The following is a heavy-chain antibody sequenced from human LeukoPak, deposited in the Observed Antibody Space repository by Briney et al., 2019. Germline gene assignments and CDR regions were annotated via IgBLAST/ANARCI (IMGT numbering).Heavy chain of an antibody. Sequence: GGSLRLSCAASGFTFSTYWMSWVRQAPGKGLEWVANIKQDGSEIHFVDSVKGRFTVSRDNARNSLYLQMNSLRAEDTAVYYCARSISESRGQWSDPWGQGTLVTVSS. J-gene: IGHJ5*02. CDR2: IKQDGSEI. D-gene: IGHD6-6*01. V-gene: IGHV3-7*01. CDR3: ARSISESRGQWSDP. CDR1: GFTFSTYW.